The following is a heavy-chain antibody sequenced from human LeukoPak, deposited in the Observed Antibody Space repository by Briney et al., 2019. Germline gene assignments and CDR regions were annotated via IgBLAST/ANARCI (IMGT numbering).Heavy chain of an antibody. CDR3: AKEGANVVVVAAEAFDI. Sequence: GGSLRLSCAVSGFTFDDYAMHWVRQVPGKGLEWVSAISGSGGSTYYADSVKGRFTISRDNSKNTLYLQMNSLRAEDTAVYYCAKEGANVVVVAAEAFDIWGQGTMVTVSS. CDR1: GFTFDDYA. CDR2: ISGSGGST. V-gene: IGHV3-23*01. D-gene: IGHD2-15*01. J-gene: IGHJ3*02.